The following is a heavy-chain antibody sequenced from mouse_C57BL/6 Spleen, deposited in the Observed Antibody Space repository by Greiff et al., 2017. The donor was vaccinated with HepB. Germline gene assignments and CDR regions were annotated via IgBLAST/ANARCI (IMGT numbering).Heavy chain of an antibody. D-gene: IGHD3-2*02. Sequence: VQGVESGPELVKPGASVKLSCKASGYTFPSYDINWVKQRPGQGLEWIGWIYPRDGSTQYNEKFKGKATLTVDTSSSTAYMELHSLTSEDSAVYFCARRELRLPFAYWGQGTLVTVSA. CDR2: IYPRDGST. J-gene: IGHJ3*01. CDR3: ARRELRLPFAY. V-gene: IGHV1-85*01. CDR1: GYTFPSYD.